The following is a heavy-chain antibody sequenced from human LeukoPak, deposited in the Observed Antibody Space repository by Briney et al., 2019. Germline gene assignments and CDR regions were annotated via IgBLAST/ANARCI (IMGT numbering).Heavy chain of an antibody. CDR1: GFTFSSYG. D-gene: IGHD6-19*01. J-gene: IGHJ4*02. CDR2: IRYDGSNK. CDR3: ATGSGSGWYGRLDY. Sequence: GGSLRLSCAASGFTFSSYGMHWVRQAPGRGLEWVAFIRYDGSNKYYVDSVKGRFTISRDNSKNTLYLQMNSLRAEDTAVYYCATGSGSGWYGRLDYWGQGTLVTVSS. V-gene: IGHV3-30*02.